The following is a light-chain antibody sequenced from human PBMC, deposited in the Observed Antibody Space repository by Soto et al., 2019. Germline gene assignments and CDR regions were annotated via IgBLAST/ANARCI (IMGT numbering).Light chain of an antibody. CDR3: QQYGSSGT. CDR2: GAS. CDR1: QSVSNNY. V-gene: IGKV3-20*01. Sequence: EIVFTQSPCTLSLSPSERSTLSCRASQSVSNNYLAWYQQKPGQAPRLLIYGASNRATGIPDRFSGSGSGTDFTLTISRLEPEDFAVYYCQQYGSSGTFGQGTKVDIK. J-gene: IGKJ1*01.